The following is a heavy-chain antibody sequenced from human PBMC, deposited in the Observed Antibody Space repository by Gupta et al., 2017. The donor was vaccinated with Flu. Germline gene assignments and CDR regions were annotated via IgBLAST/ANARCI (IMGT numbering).Heavy chain of an antibody. CDR3: LWTDYDKWVDP. V-gene: IGHV3-15*01. J-gene: IGHJ5*02. Sequence: EVQLVESGGGLVKPGGPLRRSCVASGFAFTDAWMSWVSQAPGKGLEWVGRIKSNRGGAKIDYAEPVKGRFTISRDDSKNTLYLQMNSLKTEDTDVYYCLWTDYDKWVDPGGQGTLVTVSS. CDR2: IKSNRGGAKI. D-gene: IGHD3-9*01. CDR1: GFAFTDAW.